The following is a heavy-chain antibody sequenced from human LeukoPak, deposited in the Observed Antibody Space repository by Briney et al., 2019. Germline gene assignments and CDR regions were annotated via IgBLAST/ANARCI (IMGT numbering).Heavy chain of an antibody. CDR1: GFIFSRYW. CDR2: INSDGSTT. Sequence: GGSLRLSCAASGFIFSRYWMHWVRQAPGKGLVWVSRINSDGSTTSYADSVKGRFTISRDNAKNSLYLQMNSLRAEDTAVYYCARGGSSSWYNYWGQGTLVTVSS. CDR3: ARGGSSSWYNY. J-gene: IGHJ4*02. D-gene: IGHD6-13*01. V-gene: IGHV3-74*01.